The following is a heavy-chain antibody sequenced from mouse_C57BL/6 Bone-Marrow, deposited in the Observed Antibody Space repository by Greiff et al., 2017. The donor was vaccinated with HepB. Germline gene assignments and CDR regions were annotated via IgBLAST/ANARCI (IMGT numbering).Heavy chain of an antibody. V-gene: IGHV1-64*01. Sequence: QVQLQQPGAELVKPGASVKLSCKASGYTFTSYWMHWVKQRPGQGLEWIGMIHPNSGSTNYNEKFKSKATLTVDKSSSTAYMQLSSLTSEDSAVYYCARGDYGNYVAYAMDYWGQGTSVTVSS. D-gene: IGHD2-1*01. J-gene: IGHJ4*01. CDR1: GYTFTSYW. CDR3: ARGDYGNYVAYAMDY. CDR2: IHPNSGST.